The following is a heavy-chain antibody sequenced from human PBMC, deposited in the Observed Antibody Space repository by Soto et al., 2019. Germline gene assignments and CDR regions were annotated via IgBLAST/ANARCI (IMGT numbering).Heavy chain of an antibody. Sequence: SVKVSCKASGGTFSSYAISWGRQAPGQGLEWMGGIIPIFGTANYAQKFQGRVTITADESTSTAYMELSSLRSEDTAVYYCARDQRSDDFWGGNGNWFDPWGQGTLVTVSS. D-gene: IGHD3-3*01. CDR1: GGTFSSYA. V-gene: IGHV1-69*13. CDR2: IIPIFGTA. J-gene: IGHJ5*02. CDR3: ARDQRSDDFWGGNGNWFDP.